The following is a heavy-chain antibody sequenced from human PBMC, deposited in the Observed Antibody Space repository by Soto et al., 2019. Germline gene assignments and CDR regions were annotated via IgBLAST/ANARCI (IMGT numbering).Heavy chain of an antibody. CDR3: ARHPSSYGDYVYFDY. D-gene: IGHD4-17*01. CDR1: GGSISSYY. J-gene: IGHJ4*02. V-gene: IGHV4-59*08. CDR2: IYYSGST. Sequence: SETLSLTCTVSGGSISSYYWSWIRQPPGKGLEWIGYIYYSGSTNYNPSLKSRVTISVDTSKNQFSLKLSSVTAADTAVYYCARHPSSYGDYVYFDYWGQGTLVTVSS.